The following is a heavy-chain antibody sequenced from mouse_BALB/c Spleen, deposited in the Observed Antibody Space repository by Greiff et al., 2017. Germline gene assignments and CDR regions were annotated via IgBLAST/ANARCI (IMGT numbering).Heavy chain of an antibody. D-gene: IGHD2-3*01. CDR1: GYTFTSYW. CDR2: ICTGNSDT. J-gene: IGHJ4*01. V-gene: IGHV1-5*01. CDR3: TREDGYYGAMDY. Sequence: EVQLQQSGTVLARPGASVKMSCKASGYTFTSYWMHWVKQRPGQGLEWIGAICTGNSDTSYNQKFKGKAKLTAVTSASTAYMELSSLTNEDSAVYYCTREDGYYGAMDYWGQGTSVTVSS.